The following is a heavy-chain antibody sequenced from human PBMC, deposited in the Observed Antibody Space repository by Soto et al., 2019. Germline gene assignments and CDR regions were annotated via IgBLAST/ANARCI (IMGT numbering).Heavy chain of an antibody. Sequence: QVRLQESGPGLVKPSEALSLTCTVSGASVSTGSDYWSWIRLPPGKGLEWFGYVYFSGSTKYNPSLESRVTISVDTSKNQFSLRLSSVTAADTAVYYCARGRIWFVTWGLGALVTVSS. J-gene: IGHJ5*02. CDR1: GASVSTGSDY. CDR2: VYFSGST. CDR3: ARGRIWFVT. V-gene: IGHV4-61*01.